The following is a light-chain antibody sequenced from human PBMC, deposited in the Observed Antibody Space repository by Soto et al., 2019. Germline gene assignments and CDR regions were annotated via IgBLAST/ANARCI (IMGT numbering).Light chain of an antibody. CDR3: NSYTSTSNIVA. Sequence: QSALTQPASVSGSPGQSITMSCTGTSSDVGDSKYVSWYQHHPGKAPKLMIYEVTNRPSGVSNRFSGSKSGNTASLTISGLQAEDEADYFCNSYTSTSNIVAFGGGTKVTVL. J-gene: IGLJ2*01. CDR1: SSDVGDSKY. V-gene: IGLV2-14*01. CDR2: EVT.